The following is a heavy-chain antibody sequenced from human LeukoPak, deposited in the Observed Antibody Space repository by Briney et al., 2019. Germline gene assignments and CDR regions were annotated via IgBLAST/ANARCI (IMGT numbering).Heavy chain of an antibody. D-gene: IGHD3-10*01. Sequence: ASVKVSCKVSGYTLTKLSMHWVRQAPGKGLEWMGGFDPEDGETIYAQKFQGRVTMTEDTSTDTAYMELSSLRSEDTAVYYCATNGPRLLWFGELSGGDYWGQGTLVTVSS. V-gene: IGHV1-24*01. J-gene: IGHJ4*02. CDR2: FDPEDGET. CDR1: GYTLTKLS. CDR3: ATNGPRLLWFGELSGGDY.